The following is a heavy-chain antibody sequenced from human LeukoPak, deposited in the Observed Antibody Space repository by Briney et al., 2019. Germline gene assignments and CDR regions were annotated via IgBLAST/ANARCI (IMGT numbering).Heavy chain of an antibody. Sequence: PGGSLRLSCAASGFTFSTYWMSWVRQAPGKGLEWVANIKEDGSVKNYVDSVKGRFTISRDNAKNTLYLQMNSLRAEDTAVYYCARGGSPPEALGDTFDIWGQGTMVTVSS. CDR1: GFTFSTYW. V-gene: IGHV3-7*02. CDR3: ARGGSPPEALGDTFDI. CDR2: IKEDGSVK. J-gene: IGHJ3*02. D-gene: IGHD1-26*01.